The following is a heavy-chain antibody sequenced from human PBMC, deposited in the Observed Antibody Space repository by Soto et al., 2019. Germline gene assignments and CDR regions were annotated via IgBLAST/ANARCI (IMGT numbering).Heavy chain of an antibody. D-gene: IGHD2-8*01. V-gene: IGHV3-30*15. CDR2: ISYDGSDK. CDR1: GFTFSRYA. CDR3: AGPPEEGYCTDGVCDGFDV. J-gene: IGHJ4*02. Sequence: QEQLVESGGGVVQPGGSLRLSCAASGFTFSRYAMHWVRQAPGKGLEWVAFISYDGSDKYYADSVKGRFTISRDDSKKTVNREMSRRRAEDTAVYYWAGPPEEGYCTDGVCDGFDVWGAGDRVIVSA.